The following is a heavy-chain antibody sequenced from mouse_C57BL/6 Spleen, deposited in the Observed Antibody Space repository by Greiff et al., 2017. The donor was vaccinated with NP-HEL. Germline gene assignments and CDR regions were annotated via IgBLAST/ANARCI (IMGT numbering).Heavy chain of an antibody. CDR1: GFTFSDYG. J-gene: IGHJ4*01. CDR2: ISSGSSTI. D-gene: IGHD2-5*01. V-gene: IGHV5-17*01. Sequence: EVKLMESGGGLVKPGGSLKLSCAASGFTFSDYGMHWVRQAPEKGLEWVAYISSGSSTIYYADTVKGRFTISRDNAKNTLFLQMTSLRSEDTAMYYCARHLYYSNYPAMDYWGQGTSVTVSS. CDR3: ARHLYYSNYPAMDY.